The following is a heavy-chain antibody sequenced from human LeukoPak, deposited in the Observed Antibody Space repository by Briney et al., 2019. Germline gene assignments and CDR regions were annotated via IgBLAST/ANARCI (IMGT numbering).Heavy chain of an antibody. V-gene: IGHV3-48*04. J-gene: IGHJ4*02. CDR1: GFTFSSSA. Sequence: GGSLRLSCAASGFTFSSSAMSWVRQAPEKGLEWVSYISSSGSTIYYADSVKGRFTISRDNAKNSLYLQMNSLRAEDTAVYYCARANEWGYSSSSDYWGQGTLVTVSS. CDR2: ISSSGSTI. CDR3: ARANEWGYSSSSDY. D-gene: IGHD6-6*01.